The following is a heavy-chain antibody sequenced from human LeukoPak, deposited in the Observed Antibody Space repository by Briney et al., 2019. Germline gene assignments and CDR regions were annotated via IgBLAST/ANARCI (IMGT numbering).Heavy chain of an antibody. J-gene: IGHJ5*02. Sequence: GGSLRLSCAASGFTFSSYATSWVRQAPGKGLVWVSAISGSGGSTYYADSVKGRFTISRDNSKNTLYLQMNSLRDEDTAVYYCARRLGRSTASWGQGTLVTVSS. CDR2: ISGSGGST. CDR1: GFTFSSYA. D-gene: IGHD4-17*01. CDR3: ARRLGRSTAS. V-gene: IGHV3-23*01.